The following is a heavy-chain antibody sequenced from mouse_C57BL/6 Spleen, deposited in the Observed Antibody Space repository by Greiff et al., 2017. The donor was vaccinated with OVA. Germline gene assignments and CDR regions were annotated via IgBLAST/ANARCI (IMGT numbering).Heavy chain of an antibody. V-gene: IGHV5-17*01. D-gene: IGHD2-4*01. CDR2: ISRGSSPT. CDR1: GFTFSDYG. Sequence: EVKVVESGGGLVKPGGSLNLPVAAPGFTFSDYGLHWVRQAPETGLGWVAYISRGSSPTSFAAPVKGRFTISRDNAKNTLYLQMTSLRSEDTAMYYCARQDYGDAMDYWGQGTSVTVSS. CDR3: ARQDYGDAMDY. J-gene: IGHJ4*01.